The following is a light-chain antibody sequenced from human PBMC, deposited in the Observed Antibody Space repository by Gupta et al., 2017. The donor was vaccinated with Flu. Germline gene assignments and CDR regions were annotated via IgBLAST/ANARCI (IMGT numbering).Light chain of an antibody. Sequence: STQSPSSLYASVGDRVTSTCQARQDISNYLHWYQQKPGKAPKLLIYDASNWHRGVPSRFSGSGSGTNFTFTITTLQPEDIATYYCLQDYNLPSHNFGQGTKMDIK. CDR1: QDISNY. CDR3: LQDYNLPSHN. V-gene: IGKV1-33*01. J-gene: IGKJ2*01. CDR2: DAS.